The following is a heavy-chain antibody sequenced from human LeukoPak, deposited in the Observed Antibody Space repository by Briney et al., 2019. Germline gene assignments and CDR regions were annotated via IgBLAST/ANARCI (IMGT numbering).Heavy chain of an antibody. CDR2: IKRDGSEK. CDR3: ARVGSYGSGRPDY. V-gene: IGHV3-7*01. CDR1: GFTFRSYW. J-gene: IGHJ4*02. D-gene: IGHD3-10*01. Sequence: GGSLRLSCAASGFTFRSYWLTWVRQAPGKGLDWVANIKRDGSEKYYGDSVKGRFTNSKDNAQNSVYLQMNSLRVEDTAIYYCARVGSYGSGRPDYWGQGTLVTVSS.